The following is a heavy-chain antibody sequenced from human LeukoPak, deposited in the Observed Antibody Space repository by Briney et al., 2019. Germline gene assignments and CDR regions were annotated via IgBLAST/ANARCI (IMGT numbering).Heavy chain of an antibody. CDR3: AKGMVRGVIIKGYYFDY. Sequence: GGSLRLSCAASGFTFSSYSMNWVRQAPGKGLEWVSSISSSSSYIYYADSVKGRFTISRDNSKNTLYLQMNSLRAEDTAVYYCAKGMVRGVIIKGYYFDYWGQGTLVTVSS. V-gene: IGHV3-21*01. CDR2: ISSSSSYI. CDR1: GFTFSSYS. J-gene: IGHJ4*02. D-gene: IGHD3-10*01.